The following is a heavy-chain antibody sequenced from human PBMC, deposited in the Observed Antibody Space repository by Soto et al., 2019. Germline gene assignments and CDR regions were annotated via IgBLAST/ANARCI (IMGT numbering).Heavy chain of an antibody. CDR3: ARHERFLEWLLFPNYYYYGMDV. Sequence: PGESLKISCKGSGYSFTSYWISWVRQMPGKGLEWMGRIDPSDSYTNYSPSFQGHVTISADKSISTAYLQWSSLKASDTAMYYCARHERFLEWLLFPNYYYYGMDVWGQRTTVTVSS. CDR1: GYSFTSYW. D-gene: IGHD3-3*01. J-gene: IGHJ6*02. V-gene: IGHV5-10-1*01. CDR2: IDPSDSYT.